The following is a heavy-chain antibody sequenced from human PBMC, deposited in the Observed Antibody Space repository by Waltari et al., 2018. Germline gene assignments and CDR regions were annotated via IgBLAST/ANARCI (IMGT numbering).Heavy chain of an antibody. CDR2: ISSSSSYI. V-gene: IGHV3-21*01. CDR1: GFTFSSYS. J-gene: IGHJ4*02. Sequence: EVQLVESGGGLVKPGGSLRLSCAASGFTFSSYSMNWVRQAPGKGLEWVSSISSSSSYIYYADSVKGRFTISRDNAKNSLYLQMNSLRAEDTAVYYCARDFSGSYFFDYWGQGTLGTVSS. CDR3: ARDFSGSYFFDY. D-gene: IGHD1-26*01.